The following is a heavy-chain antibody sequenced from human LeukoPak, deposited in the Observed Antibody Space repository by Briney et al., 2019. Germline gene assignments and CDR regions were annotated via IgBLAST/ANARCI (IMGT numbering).Heavy chain of an antibody. CDR2: IIPVLGIA. J-gene: IGHJ4*02. CDR3: AKGPRPDLSVAHTVES. CDR1: GGTFSSYA. D-gene: IGHD6-19*01. Sequence: SVKVSCKASGGTFSSYAISWVRQAPGQGLEWMGRIIPVLGIANYAQKFQGRVTITADKSTSTAYMELSSLRSEDTAVYYCAKGPRPDLSVAHTVESWGQGTLVTVSS. V-gene: IGHV1-69*04.